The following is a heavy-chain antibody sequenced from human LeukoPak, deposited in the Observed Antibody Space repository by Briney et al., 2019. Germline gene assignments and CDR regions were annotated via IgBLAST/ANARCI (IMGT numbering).Heavy chain of an antibody. J-gene: IGHJ3*02. Sequence: GGSLRLSCAASGFTFSSYWMHWVRQAPGKELEWVARSRIKADSYITQYAASVKGRFIISRDDSKNSLYLQMDSLKTEDTAIYYCARGYHSFDMWGQGTVVTVSS. D-gene: IGHD2-2*01. CDR2: SRIKADSYIT. V-gene: IGHV3-72*01. CDR1: GFTFSSYW. CDR3: ARGYHSFDM.